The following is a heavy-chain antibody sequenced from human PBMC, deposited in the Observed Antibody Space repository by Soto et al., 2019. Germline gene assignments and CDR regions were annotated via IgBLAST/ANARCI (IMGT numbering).Heavy chain of an antibody. D-gene: IGHD3-9*01. CDR3: ARLDYDILTGYRGRDYYGMDV. Sequence: SETLSLTCTVCSAPISSYYWSWIRQPPGKGLERIGYIYYSGSTNYNPSLKSRVTISVDTSKNQFSLKLSSVTAADTAVYYCARLDYDILTGYRGRDYYGMDVWGQGTTVT. V-gene: IGHV4-59*08. J-gene: IGHJ6*02. CDR1: SAPISSYY. CDR2: IYYSGST.